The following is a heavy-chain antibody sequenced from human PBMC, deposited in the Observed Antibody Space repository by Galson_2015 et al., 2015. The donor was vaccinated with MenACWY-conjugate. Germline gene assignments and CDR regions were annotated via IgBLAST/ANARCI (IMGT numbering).Heavy chain of an antibody. J-gene: IGHJ4*02. V-gene: IGHV3-74*01. D-gene: IGHD1-26*01. CDR3: AKDPQSRRTVGATYFDD. CDR1: GFSFSSYW. CDR2: IKTGGSVT. Sequence: SLRLACAASGFSFSSYWMNWVRHAPGKGLVWVSNIKTGGSVTNYADSVKGRFTAARDNTKNTLSLQMNSLRAEDTAVYYWAKDPQSRRTVGATYFDDWGRGTLVTVSS.